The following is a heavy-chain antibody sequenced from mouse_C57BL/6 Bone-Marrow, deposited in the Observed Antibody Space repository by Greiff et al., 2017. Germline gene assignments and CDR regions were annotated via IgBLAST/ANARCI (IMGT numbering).Heavy chain of an antibody. J-gene: IGHJ3*01. CDR1: GFTFSSYG. Sequence: EVQLQQSGGDLVKPGGSLKLSCAASGFTFSSYGMSWVRQTPDKRLEWVATISSGGSYTYYPDSVKGRFTISRDKAKNTLYLQMSSLKSEDTAMYYCARQYYGSGTWFAYWGQGTLVTVSA. CDR3: ARQYYGSGTWFAY. CDR2: ISSGGSYT. V-gene: IGHV5-6*01. D-gene: IGHD1-1*01.